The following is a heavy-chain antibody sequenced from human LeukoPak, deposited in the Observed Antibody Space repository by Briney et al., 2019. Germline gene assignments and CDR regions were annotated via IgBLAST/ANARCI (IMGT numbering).Heavy chain of an antibody. CDR2: INGGGDAT. CDR3: ARCTASCYANAFDV. J-gene: IGHJ3*01. D-gene: IGHD2-2*01. CDR1: GFTFNNNA. Sequence: GGSLRLSCAASGFTFNNNAMSWVRQAPGKGLEWVSAINGGGDATEYADSVKGRFTISRDNSKNTLYLQMNSLRPDDTAVYYCARCTASCYANAFDVWGQGTLLTVSS. V-gene: IGHV3-23*01.